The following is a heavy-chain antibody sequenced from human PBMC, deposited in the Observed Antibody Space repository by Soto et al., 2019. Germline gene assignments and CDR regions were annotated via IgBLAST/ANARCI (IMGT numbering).Heavy chain of an antibody. CDR2: IYYSGTA. V-gene: IGHV4-31*03. Sequence: QVQLQESGPGLVKPSQTLSLTCTVSGGSISSGDYYWGWIRQHPGKGLEWIGHIYYSGTAYYNPSLKSRVSLSIDRSKNQFSLNLNSVTAADTAVYHCARRRDDSGGYYFNWFDPWGQGTLVIVSS. J-gene: IGHJ5*02. CDR3: ARRRDDSGGYYFNWFDP. CDR1: GGSISSGDYY. D-gene: IGHD3-22*01.